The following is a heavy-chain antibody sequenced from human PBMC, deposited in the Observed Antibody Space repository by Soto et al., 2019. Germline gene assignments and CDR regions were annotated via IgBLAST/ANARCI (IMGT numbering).Heavy chain of an antibody. CDR1: GGSISSYY. CDR3: ARVRTTTYRTDRMSVWFDP. D-gene: IGHD4-17*01. CDR2: IYYSGST. Sequence: SSETLSLTCTVSGGSISSYYWSWIRQPPGKGLEWIGYIYYSGSTNYNPSLKSRVTISVDTSKNQFSLKLSSVTAADTAVYYCARVRTTTYRTDRMSVWFDPWGQGTLVTVSS. J-gene: IGHJ5*02. V-gene: IGHV4-59*01.